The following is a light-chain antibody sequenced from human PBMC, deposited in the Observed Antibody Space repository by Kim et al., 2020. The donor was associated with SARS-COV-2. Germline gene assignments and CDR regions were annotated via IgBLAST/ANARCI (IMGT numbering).Light chain of an antibody. CDR1: QSISSS. Sequence: DIQMTQSPSSLSASVGDRITITCRASQSISSSLNWYQQKPGKAPKLLIFAASSLHSGVPSRFSGSGSGTDFTLTISSLQPEDCATYYCQQGYSTPRTFGQGTKLEI. J-gene: IGKJ2*01. V-gene: IGKV1-39*01. CDR2: AAS. CDR3: QQGYSTPRT.